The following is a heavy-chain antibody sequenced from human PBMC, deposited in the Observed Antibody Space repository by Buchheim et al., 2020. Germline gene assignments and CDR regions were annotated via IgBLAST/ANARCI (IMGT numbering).Heavy chain of an antibody. Sequence: QVQLVQSGAEVKKPGASVKVSCKASGYTFTGYYMHWVRQAPGQGLEWMGWINPNSGGTNYAQKVQGRVTMTRDTSISTAYMELSRLRSDDTAVYYCARDSGDYYDSSGDHYWGQGTL. J-gene: IGHJ4*02. CDR1: GYTFTGYY. CDR3: ARDSGDYYDSSGDHY. CDR2: INPNSGGT. V-gene: IGHV1-2*02. D-gene: IGHD3-22*01.